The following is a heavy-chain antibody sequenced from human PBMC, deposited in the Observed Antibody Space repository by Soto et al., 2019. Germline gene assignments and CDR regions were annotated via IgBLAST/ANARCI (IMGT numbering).Heavy chain of an antibody. CDR2: FYWDDDK. CDR1: GFSLSTNGVA. J-gene: IGHJ5*02. D-gene: IGHD1-1*01. V-gene: IGHV2-5*04. Sequence: QITLKESGPTLVKPTETLTLTCTFSGFSLSTNGVAVGWIRQPPGKALEWLGLFYWDDDKRYSPSLEGRLTITRDTSKDQVVLTLTNMDPVDAGTYYCVYRKGAATGTGNWFDPWGQGFPVTVSS. CDR3: VYRKGAATGTGNWFDP.